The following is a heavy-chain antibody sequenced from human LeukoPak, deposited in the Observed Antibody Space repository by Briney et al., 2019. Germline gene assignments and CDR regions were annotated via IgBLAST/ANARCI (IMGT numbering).Heavy chain of an antibody. V-gene: IGHV1-8*03. CDR3: ARGREVVVAATLPYDY. CDR2: MNPKSGNT. Sequence: GASVKVSCKASGYTFTSYDISWVRQATGQGLEWMGWMNPKSGNTGYAQKFQGRVTITRNTSISTAYMELSSLRSEDTAVYYCARGREVVVAATLPYDYWGQGTLVTVSS. CDR1: GYTFTSYD. D-gene: IGHD2-15*01. J-gene: IGHJ4*02.